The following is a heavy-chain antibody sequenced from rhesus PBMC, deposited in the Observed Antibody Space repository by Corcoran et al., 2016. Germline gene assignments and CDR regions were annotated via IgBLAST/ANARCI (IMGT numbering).Heavy chain of an antibody. Sequence: EVQLVESGGGLVQPGGSLRLSCAASGFTFSSYGMSWVRQAPGKGLEWVSYISNGGGSTYYPDSVKGRFTISRDKAKNTLSLQMNSLRAEDTAVYYCAKGPGYGLDSWGQGVVVTVSS. CDR3: AKGPGYGLDS. V-gene: IGHV3S5*01. D-gene: IGHD1-38*01. CDR2: ISNGGGST. J-gene: IGHJ6*01. CDR1: GFTFSSYG.